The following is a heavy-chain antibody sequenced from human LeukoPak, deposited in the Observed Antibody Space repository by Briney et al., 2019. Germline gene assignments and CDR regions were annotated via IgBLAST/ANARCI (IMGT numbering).Heavy chain of an antibody. CDR3: AGPHYYGSGSYPKDYYYGMDG. V-gene: IGHV1-69*13. CDR1: GGTFSSYA. CDR2: IIPIFGTA. J-gene: IGHJ6*04. Sequence: SVKVSCKASGGTFSSYAISWVRQAPGQGLEWMGGIIPIFGTANYAQKFQGRVTITADESTSTAYMELSSLRSEDTAVYYCAGPHYYGSGSYPKDYYYGMDGWGKGTTVTVSS. D-gene: IGHD3-10*01.